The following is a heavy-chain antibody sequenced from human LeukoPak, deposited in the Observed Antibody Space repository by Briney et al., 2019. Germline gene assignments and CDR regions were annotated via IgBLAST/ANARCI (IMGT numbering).Heavy chain of an antibody. CDR1: GGTFSSYA. CDR3: ARPSYNSGSFFDY. V-gene: IGHV1-69*04. Sequence: SVKVSCKASGGTFSSYAISWVRQAPGQGLEWMGRIIPIFGIANYAQKFQGRVTITADKSTSTAYMELSSLRSEDTAVYYCARPSYNSGSFFDYWGQGTLVTVSS. D-gene: IGHD3-10*01. CDR2: IIPIFGIA. J-gene: IGHJ4*02.